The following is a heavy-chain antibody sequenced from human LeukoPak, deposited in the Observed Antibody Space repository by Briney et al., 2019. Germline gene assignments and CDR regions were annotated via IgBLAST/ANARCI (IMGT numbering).Heavy chain of an antibody. J-gene: IGHJ4*02. CDR3: ARGFRGIAVAGTRRAYYFDY. CDR2: IITIFGTA. V-gene: IGHV1-69*05. CDR1: GGTFTSYA. Sequence: SVKVSCTASGGTFTSYAISWVRQAPGQGLEWMGGIITIFGTANSAQKFQSRVTITTDESTSTAYMELISLGSEDTAVYYCARGFRGIAVAGTRRAYYFDYWGQGTLLTVSS. D-gene: IGHD6-19*01.